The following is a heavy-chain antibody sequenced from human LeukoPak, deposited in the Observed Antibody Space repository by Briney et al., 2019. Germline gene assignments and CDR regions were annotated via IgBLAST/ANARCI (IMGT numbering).Heavy chain of an antibody. V-gene: IGHV5-51*01. CDR2: IYPGNSHT. D-gene: IGHD6-13*01. CDR1: GYNFATYW. CDR3: AKFHATWYGDT. Sequence: GESLKISGQGSGYNFATYWIVWVRQMPGKGLGWMGIIYPGNSHTRYSPSFQGQVTISADTSISTAYLHWSSLPSSDTAMYYCAKFHATWYGDTWGQGTLVTVSS. J-gene: IGHJ4*02.